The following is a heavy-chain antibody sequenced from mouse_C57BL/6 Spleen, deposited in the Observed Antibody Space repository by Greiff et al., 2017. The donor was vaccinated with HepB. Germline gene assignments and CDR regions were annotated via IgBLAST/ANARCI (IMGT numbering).Heavy chain of an antibody. J-gene: IGHJ4*01. CDR1: GYTFTSYW. CDR2: IDPSDSYT. Sequence: VQLQHPGAELVKPGASVKLSCKASGYTFTSYWMQWVKQRPGQGLEWIGEIDPSDSYTNYNQKFKGKATLTVDTSSSTAYMQLSSLTSEDSAVYYCARVSYYAMDYWGQGTSVTVSS. CDR3: ARVSYYAMDY. V-gene: IGHV1-50*01.